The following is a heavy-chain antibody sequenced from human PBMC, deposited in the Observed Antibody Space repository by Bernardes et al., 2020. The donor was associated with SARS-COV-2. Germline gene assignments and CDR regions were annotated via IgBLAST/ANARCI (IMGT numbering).Heavy chain of an antibody. CDR3: ARGTGYSSGWYARISYYFDY. CDR2: IWYDGSNK. CDR1: GFTFSSYG. Sequence: SLSLSCAASGFTFSSYGMHWVRQAPGKGLEWVAVIWYDGSNKYYADSVKGRFTISRDNSKNTLYLQMNSLRAEDTAVYYCARGTGYSSGWYARISYYFDYWGQGTLVTVSS. J-gene: IGHJ4*02. D-gene: IGHD6-19*01. V-gene: IGHV3-33*01.